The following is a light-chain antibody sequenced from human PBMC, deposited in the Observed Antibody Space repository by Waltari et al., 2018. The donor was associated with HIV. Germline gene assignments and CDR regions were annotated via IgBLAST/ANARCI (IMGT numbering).Light chain of an antibody. CDR2: DVS. V-gene: IGLV2-14*01. CDR1: SSDVGAYEY. J-gene: IGLJ2*01. CDR3: SSYTHTHGLL. Sequence: QSALTPPATMFGSPGQSITISCTGTSSDVGAYEYVAWYQHHPRRAPKLLISDVSNRRSGLSHRFSGSTSGNAASLAMSGRQADDEDLYYCSSYTHTHGLLVGGGTNRTVL.